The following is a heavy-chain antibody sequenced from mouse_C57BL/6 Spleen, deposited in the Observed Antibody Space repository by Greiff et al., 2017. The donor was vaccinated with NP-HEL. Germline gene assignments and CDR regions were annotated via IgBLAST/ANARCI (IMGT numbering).Heavy chain of an antibody. CDR1: GYTFTSYW. CDR2: IYPSDSET. J-gene: IGHJ2*01. Sequence: QVQLQQPGAELVRPGSSVKLSCKASGYTFTSYWMDWVKQRPGQGLEWIGNIYPSDSETHYNQKFKDKATLTVDKSSSTAYMQLSSLTSEDSAVYYCAREVTGTRDYWGQGTTLTVSS. D-gene: IGHD4-1*01. CDR3: AREVTGTRDY. V-gene: IGHV1-61*01.